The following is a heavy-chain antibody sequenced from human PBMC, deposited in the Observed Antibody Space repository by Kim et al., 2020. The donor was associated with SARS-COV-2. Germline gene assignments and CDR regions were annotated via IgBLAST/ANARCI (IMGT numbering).Heavy chain of an antibody. Sequence: KGRFTISRDNSKNTLGRQMESLRAEDTAVYYCARVLLGYCIGGSCYSDYWGQGTLVTVSS. CDR3: ARVLLGYCIGGSCYSDY. V-gene: IGHV3-30*07. D-gene: IGHD2-15*01. J-gene: IGHJ4*02.